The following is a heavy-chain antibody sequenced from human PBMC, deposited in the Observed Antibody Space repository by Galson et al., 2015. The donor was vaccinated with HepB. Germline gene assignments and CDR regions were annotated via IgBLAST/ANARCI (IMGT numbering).Heavy chain of an antibody. CDR2: ISGSGGST. D-gene: IGHD4-17*01. J-gene: IGHJ4*02. Sequence: SLRLSCAASGFTFSSYAMSWVRQAPGKGLEWVSAISGSGGSTYYADSVKGRFTISRDNSKNTLYLQMNSLRAEDTAVYYCAKGTAETTVTTHFDYWGQGTLVTVSS. V-gene: IGHV3-23*01. CDR1: GFTFSSYA. CDR3: AKGTAETTVTTHFDY.